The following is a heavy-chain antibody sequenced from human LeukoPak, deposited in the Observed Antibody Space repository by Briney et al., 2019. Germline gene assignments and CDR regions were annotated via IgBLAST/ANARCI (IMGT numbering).Heavy chain of an antibody. CDR1: GYSITSGCY. J-gene: IGHJ4*02. CDR3: ARKGYRYSYFDY. D-gene: IGHD5-18*01. Sequence: SETLSLTCSVSGYSITSGCYWGWIRHPPGKGLEWIGSIYHSGSTYYNPSLKSRVTISVDTSKNQFSLKLSSVTAADTAMYYCARKGYRYSYFDYWGQGTLVTVSS. CDR2: IYHSGST. V-gene: IGHV4-38-2*01.